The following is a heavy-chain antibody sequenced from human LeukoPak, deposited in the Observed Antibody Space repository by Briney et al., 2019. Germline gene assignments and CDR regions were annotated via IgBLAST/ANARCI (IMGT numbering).Heavy chain of an antibody. CDR2: IVVGSGNT. J-gene: IGHJ5*02. Sequence: SVTVSCKASGFTFTSSAMQWVRQARGQRLEWIGWIVVGSGNTNYAQKFQERVTITRDMSTSTAYMELSSLRSEDTAVYYCAAVLNYYGHGWFDPWGQGTLVTVSS. CDR1: GFTFTSSA. V-gene: IGHV1-58*02. D-gene: IGHD3-10*01. CDR3: AAVLNYYGHGWFDP.